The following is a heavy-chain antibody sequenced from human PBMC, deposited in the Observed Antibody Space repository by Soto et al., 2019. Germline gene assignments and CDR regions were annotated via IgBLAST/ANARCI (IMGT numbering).Heavy chain of an antibody. CDR2: INPNSGGT. CDR1: GYTFTGYY. J-gene: IGHJ6*02. D-gene: IGHD2-2*01. CDR3: AREGIVVAYNYGMDV. V-gene: IGHV1-2*02. Sequence: ASVKVSCKASGYTFTGYYMHWVRRAPGQGLEWMGWINPNSGGTNYAQKFQGRVTMTRDTSISTAYMELSRLRSDDTAVNYCAREGIVVAYNYGMDVWGQGTTVTVSS.